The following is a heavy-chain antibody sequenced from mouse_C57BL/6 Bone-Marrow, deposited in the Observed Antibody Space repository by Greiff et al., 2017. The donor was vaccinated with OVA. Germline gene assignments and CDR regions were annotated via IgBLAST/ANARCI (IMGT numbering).Heavy chain of an antibody. CDR3: ARWGFFITTVVGYFDV. J-gene: IGHJ1*03. CDR1: GYTFTGYW. CDR2: ILPGSGST. V-gene: IGHV1-9*01. Sequence: VKLMESGAELMKPGASVKLSCKATGYTFTGYWIEWVKQRPGHGLEWIGEILPGSGSTNYNEKFKGKATFTADKSSNTAYMQLSSLTTEDSAIYYCARWGFFITTVVGYFDVWGTGTTVTVSS. D-gene: IGHD1-1*01.